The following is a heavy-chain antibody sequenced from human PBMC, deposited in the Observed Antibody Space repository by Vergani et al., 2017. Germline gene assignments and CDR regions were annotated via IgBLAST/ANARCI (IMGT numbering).Heavy chain of an antibody. Sequence: QVQLQESGPGLVKPSETLSLTCTVSGGSISSYYWSWIRQPPGKGLEWIGYIYYSGSTNYNPSLKRRVTISVDTSKHQFSLKLSSVTAADTAVYYCARDDGYCSGGSCLPAFDIWGQGTMVTVSS. CDR1: GGSISSYY. CDR3: ARDDGYCSGGSCLPAFDI. D-gene: IGHD2-15*01. V-gene: IGHV4-59*01. CDR2: IYYSGST. J-gene: IGHJ3*02.